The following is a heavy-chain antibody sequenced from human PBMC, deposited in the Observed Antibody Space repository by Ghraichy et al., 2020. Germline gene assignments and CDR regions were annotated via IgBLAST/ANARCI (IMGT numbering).Heavy chain of an antibody. CDR3: AKGRSGSYFYDY. J-gene: IGHJ4*02. CDR1: GFNVSDEF. Sequence: GESLNISCAASGFNVSDEFMSWVRQAPGKGLQWVSVIYADIAEGKTYYTDSVRGRFTISRDSSRNVVYLQMTNLRAGDSGVYYCAKGRSGSYFYDYWGQGTPVTVSS. D-gene: IGHD1-26*01. CDR2: IYADIAEGKT. V-gene: IGHV3-66*01.